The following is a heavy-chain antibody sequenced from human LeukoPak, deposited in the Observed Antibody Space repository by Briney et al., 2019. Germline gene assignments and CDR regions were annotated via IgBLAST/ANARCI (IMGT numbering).Heavy chain of an antibody. D-gene: IGHD4-17*01. CDR2: INPKSGGT. CDR3: ASGVNDYGDFYFDY. Sequence: GASVKVSCKASGYTFTGYYMHWVRQAPGQGLEWMGWINPKSGGTNYARKFQGRVTMTRDTSITTAYMELSRLRSDDMAVYYCASGVNDYGDFYFDYWGQGTLVTVSS. V-gene: IGHV1-2*02. CDR1: GYTFTGYY. J-gene: IGHJ4*02.